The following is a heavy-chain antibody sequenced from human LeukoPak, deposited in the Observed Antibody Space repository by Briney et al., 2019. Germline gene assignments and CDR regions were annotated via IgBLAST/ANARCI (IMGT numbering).Heavy chain of an antibody. CDR3: ARAPLRYFGWRFDY. V-gene: IGHV3-33*01. Sequence: GRSLRLSCAASGFTFSSYGMHWVRQAPGKGLEWVAVIWYDGSNKYYADSVKGRFTISRDNSKNTLYLQMNSLRAEDTAVYYCARAPLRYFGWRFDYWGQGTLVTVSS. CDR2: IWYDGSNK. D-gene: IGHD3-9*01. J-gene: IGHJ4*02. CDR1: GFTFSSYG.